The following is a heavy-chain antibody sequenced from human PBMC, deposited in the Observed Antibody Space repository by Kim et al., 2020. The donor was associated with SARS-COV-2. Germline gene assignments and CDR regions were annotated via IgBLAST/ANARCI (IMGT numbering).Heavy chain of an antibody. CDR3: ARAYDFWSGYPLGY. Sequence: SETLSLTCTVSGGSISSYYWSWIRQPPGKGLEWIGYIYYSGSTNYNPSLKSRVTISVDTSKNQFSLKLSSVTAADTAVYYCARAYDFWSGYPLGYWGQGTLVTVSS. D-gene: IGHD3-3*01. CDR2: IYYSGST. J-gene: IGHJ4*02. CDR1: GGSISSYY. V-gene: IGHV4-59*13.